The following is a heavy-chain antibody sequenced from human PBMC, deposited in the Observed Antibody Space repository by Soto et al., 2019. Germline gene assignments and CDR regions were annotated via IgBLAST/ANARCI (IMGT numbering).Heavy chain of an antibody. Sequence: GESLKISCKGSGYSFTSYWISWVRQMPGKGLEWMGRIDPSDSYTNYSPSFQGHVTISADKSISTAYLQWSSLKASDTAMYYWSRAPPAGNCFVPSGQGTLVNVSS. CDR3: SRAPPAGNCFVP. V-gene: IGHV5-10-1*01. CDR2: IDPSDSYT. CDR1: GYSFTSYW. J-gene: IGHJ5*02. D-gene: IGHD2-2*01.